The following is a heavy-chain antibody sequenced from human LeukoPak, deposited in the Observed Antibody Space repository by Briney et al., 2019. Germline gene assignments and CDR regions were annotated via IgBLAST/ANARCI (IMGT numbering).Heavy chain of an antibody. V-gene: IGHV4-38-2*02. J-gene: IGHJ4*02. Sequence: PSETLSLTCTVSDSSITSTYYWAWFRQPPGKGLDWIATVFRLQTVRTFNNPSLGSRVTMSLDPSHNQFSLNLTSVTAADTALYFCARVLHAPYLIDSWGQGTLVTVSS. CDR2: VFRLQTVRT. CDR1: DSSITSTYY. CDR3: ARVLHAPYLIDS. D-gene: IGHD2-8*01.